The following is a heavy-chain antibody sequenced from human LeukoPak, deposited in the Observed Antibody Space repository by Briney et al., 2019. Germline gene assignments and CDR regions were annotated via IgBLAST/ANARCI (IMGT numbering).Heavy chain of an antibody. J-gene: IGHJ4*02. CDR3: AKSTMVRGVITDFDY. CDR1: GFTFSSYA. Sequence: GSLRLSCAASGFTFSSYAMSWVRQAPGKGLEWVSAISGSGGSTYYADSVKGRFTISRDNSKNTLYLQMNSLRAEDTAVYYCAKSTMVRGVITDFDYWGQGTLVTVSS. D-gene: IGHD3-10*01. V-gene: IGHV3-23*01. CDR2: ISGSGGST.